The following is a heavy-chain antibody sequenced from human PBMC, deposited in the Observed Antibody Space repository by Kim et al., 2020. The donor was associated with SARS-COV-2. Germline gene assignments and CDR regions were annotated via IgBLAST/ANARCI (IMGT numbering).Heavy chain of an antibody. V-gene: IGHV3-30*01. CDR3: ARGLAITMLDF. J-gene: IGHJ4*02. D-gene: IGHD3-3*01. Sequence: YCLDSVKDRFSISRDNSRNTVDLQMKSLRPEDTAIYYCARGLAITMLDFWGQGTLVTVSS.